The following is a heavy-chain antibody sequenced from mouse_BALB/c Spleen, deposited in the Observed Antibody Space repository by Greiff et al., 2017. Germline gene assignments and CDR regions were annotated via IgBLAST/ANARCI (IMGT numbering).Heavy chain of an antibody. Sequence: EVQRVESGGGLVKPGGSLKLSCAASGFTFSDYYMYWVRQTPEKRLEWVATISDGGSYTYYPDSVKGRFTISRDNAKNNLYLLMSSLKSEDTAMYYCAREEAWGNWYFDVWGAGTTVTVSS. CDR3: AREEAWGNWYFDV. CDR1: GFTFSDYY. CDR2: ISDGGSYT. V-gene: IGHV5-4*02. D-gene: IGHD6-1*01. J-gene: IGHJ1*01.